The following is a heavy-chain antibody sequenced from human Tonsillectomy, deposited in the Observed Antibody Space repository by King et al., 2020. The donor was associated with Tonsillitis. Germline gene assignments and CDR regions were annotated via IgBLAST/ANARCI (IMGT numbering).Heavy chain of an antibody. CDR1: GGTFSSYA. D-gene: IGHD3-9*01. Sequence: GQLVQSGAEVKKPGSSVKVSCKASGGTFSSYAISWVRQAPGQGLEWMGGIIPMFGTANYAQKFQGRVTITADESTSTAYIELSSLRSEDTALYFCARGAVFRKFDWFSTNWFGPGGQGTLVTVSS. J-gene: IGHJ5*02. V-gene: IGHV1-69*01. CDR3: ARGAVFRKFDWFSTNWFGP. CDR2: IIPMFGTA.